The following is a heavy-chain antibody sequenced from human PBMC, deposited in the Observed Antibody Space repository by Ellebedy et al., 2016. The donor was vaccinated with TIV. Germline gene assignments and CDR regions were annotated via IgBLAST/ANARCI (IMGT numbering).Heavy chain of an antibody. CDR3: ARDGPTSIAAADYYYGMDV. CDR2: ISGNGDKT. Sequence: GESLKISCATSGFTFNSYTMHWVRQAPGKGLEYISAISGNGDKTYYVNSVKGRFTISRDNSKNTLYLQMNSLRGEDTAVYYCARDGPTSIAAADYYYGMDVWGQGTTVTVSS. D-gene: IGHD6-13*01. V-gene: IGHV3-64*01. CDR1: GFTFNSYT. J-gene: IGHJ6*02.